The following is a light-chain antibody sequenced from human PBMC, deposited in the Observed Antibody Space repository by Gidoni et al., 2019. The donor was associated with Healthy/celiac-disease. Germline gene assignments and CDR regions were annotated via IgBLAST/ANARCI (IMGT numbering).Light chain of an antibody. J-gene: IGKJ1*01. CDR2: LGS. V-gene: IGKV2-28*01. Sequence: DIVMTQSPLSLPVTPGEPASISCRSSQSLLHSNGYNDLDWYLQKPGQSPQLLIYLGSNRASGVADRFSGRGSGTDFTLKISRVEAEDVGVYYCMQALQIPWTFGQGTKVEIK. CDR1: QSLLHSNGYND. CDR3: MQALQIPWT.